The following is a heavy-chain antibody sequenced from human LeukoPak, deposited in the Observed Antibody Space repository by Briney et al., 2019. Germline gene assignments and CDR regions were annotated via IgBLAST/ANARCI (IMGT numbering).Heavy chain of an antibody. V-gene: IGHV4-34*01. CDR3: ASLEGSTTVTTPDY. Sequence: PSETLSLTCAVYGGSFSGYYWSWLRQPPGKGLEWIGEINHSGSTNYNPSLKSRVTISVDTSKNQFSLKLSSVTAADTAVYYCASLEGSTTVTTPDYWGQGTLVTVSS. CDR1: GGSFSGYY. CDR2: INHSGST. D-gene: IGHD4-17*01. J-gene: IGHJ4*02.